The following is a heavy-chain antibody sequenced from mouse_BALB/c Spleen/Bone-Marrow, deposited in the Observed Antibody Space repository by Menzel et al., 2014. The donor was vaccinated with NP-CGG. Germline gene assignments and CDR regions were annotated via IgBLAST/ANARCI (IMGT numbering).Heavy chain of an antibody. CDR2: IWSGGST. D-gene: IGHD1-1*01. CDR1: GVSLTSYA. V-gene: IGHV2-2*02. CDR3: ARNVYYYGSSPMDY. Sequence: QVHVKQSGPGLVQPSQSLSITCTVSGVSLTSYAVHWVRQSPGKGLEWLGVIWSGGSTDYNAAFISRLSISKDNSKSQVFFEMNSLQANDTAIYYCARNVYYYGSSPMDYWGQGTSVTVSS. J-gene: IGHJ4*01.